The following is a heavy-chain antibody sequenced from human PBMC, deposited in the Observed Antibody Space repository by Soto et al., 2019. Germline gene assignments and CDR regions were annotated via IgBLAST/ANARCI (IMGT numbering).Heavy chain of an antibody. CDR2: INQDGDDK. D-gene: IGHD3-16*01. J-gene: IGHJ4*02. CDR3: TRLYDDS. CDR1: GFSFSQYW. V-gene: IGHV3-7*03. Sequence: EVQLVESGGGEVQPGGSLRLSCAASGFSFSQYWMSWVRQAPGKGHEWVAKINQDGDDKKYVDSVKGRFTISRDNAKNSLYLQMNRLRAEDTAVYYCTRLYDDSWGQGTLVTVSS.